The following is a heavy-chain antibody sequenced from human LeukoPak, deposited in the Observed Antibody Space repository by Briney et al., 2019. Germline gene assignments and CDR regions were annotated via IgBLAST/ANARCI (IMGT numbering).Heavy chain of an antibody. CDR2: ISPSGDIT. D-gene: IGHD3-10*01. CDR3: AKDDAWLRFGE. V-gene: IGHV3-23*01. CDR1: GFTFSKHG. Sequence: GGTLRLSCAASGFTFSKHGMDWVRQAPGKGLEWVSGISPSGDITYYADSVKGRFTTSRDNSKNTVYLEVISPTAEDTAVYYCAKDDAWLRFGEWSQGTLVTVSS. J-gene: IGHJ4*02.